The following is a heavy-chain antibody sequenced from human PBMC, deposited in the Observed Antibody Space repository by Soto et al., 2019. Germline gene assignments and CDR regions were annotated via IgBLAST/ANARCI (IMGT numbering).Heavy chain of an antibody. D-gene: IGHD3-16*01. CDR2: INWDDDK. Sequence: QITLKESGPSLVKPTQTLTLTCTFAVFSLSTRGVAVGWIRQPPGKAPEWLGLINWDDDKRYRPSLKSRLTITKDTSKNQVGLTMTDMDPVDTDTYYCGNRLGVVFDYWGKGTLVTVSS. CDR3: GNRLGVVFDY. J-gene: IGHJ4*02. V-gene: IGHV2-5*02. CDR1: VFSLSTRGVA.